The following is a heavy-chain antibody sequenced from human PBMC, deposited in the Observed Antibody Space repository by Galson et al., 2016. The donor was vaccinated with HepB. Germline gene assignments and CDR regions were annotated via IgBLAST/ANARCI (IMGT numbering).Heavy chain of an antibody. CDR1: GGSMNSYY. J-gene: IGHJ3*02. V-gene: IGHV4-59*12. Sequence: LSLTCTVSGGSMNSYYWTWIRQPPGMGLEWVGYVYSSGSTNYNPSLQSRVTISVDTSKNQFSLKLNSFTAADTAVYYCARTPFCAGGGDAFDIWGQGTVVTVSS. CDR3: ARTPFCAGGGDAFDI. D-gene: IGHD2-8*02. CDR2: VYSSGST.